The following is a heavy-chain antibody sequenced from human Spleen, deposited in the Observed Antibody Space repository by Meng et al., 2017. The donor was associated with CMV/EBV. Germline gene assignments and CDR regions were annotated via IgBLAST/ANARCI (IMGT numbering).Heavy chain of an antibody. J-gene: IGHJ1*01. D-gene: IGHD2-2*02. CDR3: TTSLIRYCTSTSCYIQMAEYFQY. Sequence: GGSLRLSCAASGFTFSSAWMSWVRQAPGKGLEWVGRIKSKTDGGTTDYAAPVKGRFTISRDDSKNTLYLQMNSLKTEDTAVYYCTTSLIRYCTSTSCYIQMAEYFQYWGQGTLVTVSS. CDR1: GFTFSSAW. V-gene: IGHV3-15*01. CDR2: IKSKTDGGTT.